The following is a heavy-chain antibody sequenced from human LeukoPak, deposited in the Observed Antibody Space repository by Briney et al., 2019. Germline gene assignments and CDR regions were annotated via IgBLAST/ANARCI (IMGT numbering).Heavy chain of an antibody. Sequence: ASVKVSCKASGYTFTSYGISWVRQAPGQGLEWMGWISAYNGNTNYAQKFQGRVTITTDESTSTAYMELSSLRSEDTAVYYCARTWSGSARHYYYMDVWGRGTTVTVSS. V-gene: IGHV1-18*01. CDR3: ARTWSGSARHYYYMDV. J-gene: IGHJ6*03. CDR1: GYTFTSYG. D-gene: IGHD3-3*01. CDR2: ISAYNGNT.